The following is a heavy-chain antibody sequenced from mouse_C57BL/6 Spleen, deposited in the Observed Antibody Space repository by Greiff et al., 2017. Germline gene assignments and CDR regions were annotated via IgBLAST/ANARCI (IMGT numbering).Heavy chain of an antibody. J-gene: IGHJ1*03. V-gene: IGHV10-1*01. CDR2: IRSKSNNYAT. Sequence: EVQGVESGGGLVQPKGSLKLSCAASGFSFNTYAMNWVRQAPGKGLEWVARIRSKSNNYATYYADSVKDRFTISRDDSESMLYLQMNNLKTEDTAMYYCVGRGDWDGYFDVWGTGTTVTVSS. CDR3: VGRGDWDGYFDV. D-gene: IGHD4-1*01. CDR1: GFSFNTYA.